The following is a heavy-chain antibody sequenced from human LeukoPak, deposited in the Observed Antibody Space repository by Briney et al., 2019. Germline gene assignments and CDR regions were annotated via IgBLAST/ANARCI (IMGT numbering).Heavy chain of an antibody. CDR2: ISGSGGST. V-gene: IGHV3-23*01. J-gene: IGHJ5*02. Sequence: GGSLRLSCLASGFTFSSYSMSWVRQAPGKGLEWVSAISGSGGSTYYADSVKGRFTISRDNSKNTLYLQMNSLRAEDTAVYYCAKERLIAVAGTSWFDPWGQGTLVTVSS. D-gene: IGHD6-19*01. CDR3: AKERLIAVAGTSWFDP. CDR1: GFTFSSYS.